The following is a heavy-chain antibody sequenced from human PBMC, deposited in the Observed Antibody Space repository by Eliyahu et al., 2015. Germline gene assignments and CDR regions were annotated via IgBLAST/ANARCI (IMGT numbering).Heavy chain of an antibody. D-gene: IGHD6-13*01. Sequence: QLQLQESGPGLVKPSETLSLTCTVSGGSISXSSYYWGWIRQPPGKGLEWIGSIYYSGSTYYNPSLKSRVTISVDTSKNQFSLKLSSVTAADTAVYYCARPKFRGSSWYWFDPWGQGTLVTVSS. J-gene: IGHJ5*02. CDR2: IYYSGST. CDR1: GGSISXSSYY. V-gene: IGHV4-39*01. CDR3: ARPKFRGSSWYWFDP.